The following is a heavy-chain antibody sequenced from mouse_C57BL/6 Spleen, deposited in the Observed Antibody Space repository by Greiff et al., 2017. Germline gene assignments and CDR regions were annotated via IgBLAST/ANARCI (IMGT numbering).Heavy chain of an antibody. CDR3: ARDNWDAPLDY. CDR2: INYDGSST. Sequence: EVKLMESEGGLVQPGSSMKLSCTASGFTFSDYYMAWVRQVPEKGLEWVANINYDGSSTYYLDSLKSRFIISRDNAKNILYLQMSSLKSEDTATYYCARDNWDAPLDYWGQGTTLTVSS. CDR1: GFTFSDYY. V-gene: IGHV5-16*01. J-gene: IGHJ2*01. D-gene: IGHD4-1*01.